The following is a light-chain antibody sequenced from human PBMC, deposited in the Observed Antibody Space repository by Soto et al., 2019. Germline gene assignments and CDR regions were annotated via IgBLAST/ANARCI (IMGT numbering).Light chain of an antibody. CDR1: SSDVGGYNY. CDR3: SSYAGSNSFV. J-gene: IGLJ1*01. V-gene: IGLV2-8*01. CDR2: EVN. Sequence: QSALTQPPSASGSPVQSVTISCTGTSSDVGGYNYVSWYQQHPGKVPKLMIYEVNKRPSGVPDRFSGSKSGNTASLTVSGLQADDEADYYCSSYAGSNSFVLGTGTKVTVL.